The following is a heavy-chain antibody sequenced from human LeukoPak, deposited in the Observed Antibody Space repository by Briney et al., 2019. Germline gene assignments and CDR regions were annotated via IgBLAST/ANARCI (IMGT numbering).Heavy chain of an antibody. CDR1: GFTFSSYA. V-gene: IGHV3-23*01. Sequence: PGGSLRLSCAASGFTFSSYAMSWVRQAPGKGLEWVSAISGSGGSTYYADSVKGRFTISRDNSKNTLYLQMNSLRAKDTAVYYCAKGTDYGGNSYFDYWGQGTLVTVSS. CDR3: AKGTDYGGNSYFDY. CDR2: ISGSGGST. D-gene: IGHD4-23*01. J-gene: IGHJ4*02.